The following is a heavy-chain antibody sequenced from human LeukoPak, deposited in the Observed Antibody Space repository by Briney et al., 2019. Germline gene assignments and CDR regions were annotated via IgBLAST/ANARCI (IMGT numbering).Heavy chain of an antibody. Sequence: ASVKASCKASGGTFSSYTISWVRQAPGQGLEWMGRIIPILGIANYAQKFQGRVTITADKSTSTAYMELSSLRSEDTAVYYCARGRKDIVLRQAHDAFDIWGQGTMVTVSS. V-gene: IGHV1-69*02. CDR2: IIPILGIA. CDR3: ARGRKDIVLRQAHDAFDI. CDR1: GGTFSSYT. J-gene: IGHJ3*02. D-gene: IGHD2-8*01.